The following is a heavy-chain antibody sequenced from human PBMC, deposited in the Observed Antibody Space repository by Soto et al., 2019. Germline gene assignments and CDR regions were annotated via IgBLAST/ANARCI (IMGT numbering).Heavy chain of an antibody. D-gene: IGHD4-4*01. CDR2: IYPGDSDT. CDR1: GYSFTSYW. V-gene: IGHV5-51*01. Sequence: GESLKISCKGSGYSFTSYWIGWVRQMPGKGLEWMGIIYPGDSDTRYSPSFQGQVTISADKSISTAYLQWSSLRVEDTAVYYCVRVYVFRGEWPPVTYFDFWGQGIQVTVSS. J-gene: IGHJ4*02. CDR3: VRVYVFRGEWPPVTYFDF.